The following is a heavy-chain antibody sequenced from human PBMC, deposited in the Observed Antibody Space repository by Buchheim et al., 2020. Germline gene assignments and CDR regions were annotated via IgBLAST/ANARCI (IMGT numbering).Heavy chain of an antibody. Sequence: QVHLVQSGADVKKVGSSVKVACKASEGTFGSDAISWVRQAPGQGLEWLGRTMPLAGITNYAQKFQGRVTLKEGKYTSTDYMELTNLRSDDSGTYYCARGFGGIARDWGQGTL. V-gene: IGHV1-69*04. J-gene: IGHJ4*02. CDR3: ARGFGGIARD. CDR2: TMPLAGIT. D-gene: IGHD2-15*01. CDR1: EGTFGSDA.